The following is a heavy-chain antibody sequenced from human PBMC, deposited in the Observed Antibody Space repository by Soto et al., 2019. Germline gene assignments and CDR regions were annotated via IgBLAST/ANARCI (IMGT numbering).Heavy chain of an antibody. CDR1: GYTFTSYG. V-gene: IGHV1-18*01. J-gene: IGHJ4*02. Sequence: AASVKVSCKASGYTFTSYGISWVRQAPGQGLEWMGWISAYNGNTNYAQKLQGRVTMTTDTSTSTAYMELRSLRSDDTAVYYCARDPTGIVGAIPPLDYWGQGTLVTVSS. CDR2: ISAYNGNT. CDR3: ARDPTGIVGAIPPLDY. D-gene: IGHD1-26*01.